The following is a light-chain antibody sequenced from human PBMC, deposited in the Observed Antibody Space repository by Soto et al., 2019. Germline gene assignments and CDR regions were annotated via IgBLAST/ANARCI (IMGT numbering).Light chain of an antibody. CDR3: SSFAGSKTYV. V-gene: IGLV2-8*01. Sequence: QSALTQPPSASGSPGQSVTISCTGTSSDVGGYDYVSWYQQYPGKAPKLIIYDVSKRPSGVPDRFSGSKSGNTASLTVSGLQAEDEADYYCSSFAGSKTYVFVTGTKLTVL. CDR1: SSDVGGYDY. J-gene: IGLJ1*01. CDR2: DVS.